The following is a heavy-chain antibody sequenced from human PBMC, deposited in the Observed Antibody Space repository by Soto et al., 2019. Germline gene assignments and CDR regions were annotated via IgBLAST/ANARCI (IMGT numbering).Heavy chain of an antibody. CDR3: ARDGGYCTNGVCYRNWFDP. D-gene: IGHD2-8*01. CDR2: IIPIFGTA. CDR1: GGTFSSYA. Sequence: QVQLVQSGAEVKKPGSSVKVSCKASGGTFSSYAISWVRQAPGQGLEWMGGIIPIFGTANYAQKFQCRVTITADESTSTAYMELSSLRSEDTAVYYCARDGGYCTNGVCYRNWFDPWGQGTLVTVSS. V-gene: IGHV1-69*01. J-gene: IGHJ5*02.